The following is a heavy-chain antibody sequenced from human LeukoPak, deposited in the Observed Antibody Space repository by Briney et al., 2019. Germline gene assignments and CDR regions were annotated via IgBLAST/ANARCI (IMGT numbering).Heavy chain of an antibody. V-gene: IGHV3-23*01. CDR1: AFSFGNYA. J-gene: IGHJ4*02. D-gene: IGHD3-22*01. CDR2: ISDSGGNT. CDR3: GKHPFMTVTVLVH. Sequence: PGGSLRLSCAASAFSFGNYAMSWVRQAPGRGLEWIAAISDSGGNTYYAESIKGRFTISRDNSKNTLYLQMNSLRADDTALYYCGKHPFMTVTVLVHWGQGTLVTVSS.